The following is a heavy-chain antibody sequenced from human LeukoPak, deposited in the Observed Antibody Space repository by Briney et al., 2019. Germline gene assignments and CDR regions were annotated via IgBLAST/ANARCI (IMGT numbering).Heavy chain of an antibody. V-gene: IGHV3-30*01. CDR1: GFTFSSCV. J-gene: IGHJ4*02. CDR2: ISSVGRNK. CDR3: AKNWAFDF. Sequence: GGSLRLSCAASGFTFSSCVMHWVRQAPGKGLEWVAFISSVGRNKFYADSVKGRFTVSRDNSRDTLYLQVNSLRAEDTAVYYCAKNWAFDFWGRGTLVTVSS. D-gene: IGHD3-16*01.